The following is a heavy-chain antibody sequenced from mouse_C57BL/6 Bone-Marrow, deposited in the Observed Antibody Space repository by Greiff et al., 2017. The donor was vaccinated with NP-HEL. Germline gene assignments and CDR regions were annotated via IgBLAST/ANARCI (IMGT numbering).Heavy chain of an antibody. CDR1: GYTFTEYT. V-gene: IGHV1-62-2*01. Sequence: VKLMESGAELVKPGASVKLSCKASGYTFTEYTIHWVKQRSGQGLEWIGWFYPGSGSIKYNEKFKDKATLTADKSSSTVYMELSRLTSEDSAVYFCARHEELGQNYYAMDYWGQGTSVTVSS. CDR2: FYPGSGSI. D-gene: IGHD4-1*01. J-gene: IGHJ4*01. CDR3: ARHEELGQNYYAMDY.